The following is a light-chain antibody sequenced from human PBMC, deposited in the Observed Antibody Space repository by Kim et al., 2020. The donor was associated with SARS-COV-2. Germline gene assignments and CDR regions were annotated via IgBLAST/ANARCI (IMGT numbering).Light chain of an antibody. V-gene: IGLV2-14*03. CDR2: DVT. Sequence: QSVLTQPASVSGSPGQSITISCTGSSSDVGGYNYVSWYQQHPGKAPKLMIYDVTNRPSGVSYRFSGSKSGNTASLTISGLQAEDEADYYCSSYTSSSTWVFGGGTQLTVL. J-gene: IGLJ3*02. CDR1: SSDVGGYNY. CDR3: SSYTSSSTWV.